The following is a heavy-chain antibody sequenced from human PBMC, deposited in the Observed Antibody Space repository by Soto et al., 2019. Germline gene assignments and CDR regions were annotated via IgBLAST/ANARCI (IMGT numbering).Heavy chain of an antibody. J-gene: IGHJ2*01. CDR2: ISNSGGST. CDR1: GFSLSSYA. D-gene: IGHD6-25*01. Sequence: EVQLLESGGDLVQPGGSLRLSCEASGFSLSSYAVSWVRQVPGKGLEWVSVISNSGGSTVYADSVKGRFTISRDNSKETLHLQMNSLRDEDTVLYYCARARGHPWYLDLWGRGTLVTVSS. CDR3: ARARGHPWYLDL. V-gene: IGHV3-23*01.